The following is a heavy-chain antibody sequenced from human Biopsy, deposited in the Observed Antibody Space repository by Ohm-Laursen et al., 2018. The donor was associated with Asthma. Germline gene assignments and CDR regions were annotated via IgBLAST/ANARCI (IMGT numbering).Heavy chain of an antibody. CDR3: GRDMGGFGSGWFPVEF. D-gene: IGHD6-19*01. J-gene: IGHJ4*02. Sequence: SLRLSCAASGFSLSDYYMSWIRQAPGKGLEWVSYISWSSSYTNYADSVKGRFTISRDNAENSLFLQMNSLRAEDTALYHCGRDMGGFGSGWFPVEFWGQGTLVTVSS. V-gene: IGHV3-11*05. CDR1: GFSLSDYY. CDR2: ISWSSSYT.